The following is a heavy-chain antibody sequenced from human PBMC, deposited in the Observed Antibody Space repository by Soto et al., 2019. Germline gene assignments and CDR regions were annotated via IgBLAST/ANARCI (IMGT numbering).Heavy chain of an antibody. Sequence: EVQLVESGGSLVQPGGSLRLSCAASGFTFSSDWMHWVRHAPGQGLVWVSRMNTDGSGTSYADSVKGRFTISRDNVKNTLYFEMNCLREEDTAVYWCESDRAGSQHDFDFWGQGNMVTVSS. CDR2: MNTDGSGT. CDR3: ESDRAGSQHDFDF. CDR1: GFTFSSDW. V-gene: IGHV3-74*01. J-gene: IGHJ4*02. D-gene: IGHD3-10*01.